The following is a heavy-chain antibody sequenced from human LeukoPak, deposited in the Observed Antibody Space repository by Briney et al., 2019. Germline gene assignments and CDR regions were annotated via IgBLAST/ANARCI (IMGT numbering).Heavy chain of an antibody. Sequence: GGSLRLSCAASGFTFSDYYVSWIRQAPGKGLEWVSYISSSGSTIYYADSVKGRFTISRDNAKNSLYLQMNSLRAEDTAVYYCARDPNYDFWSGYYVGMDVWGQGTTVTVSS. CDR2: ISSSGSTI. CDR1: GFTFSDYY. CDR3: ARDPNYDFWSGYYVGMDV. V-gene: IGHV3-11*01. J-gene: IGHJ6*02. D-gene: IGHD3-3*01.